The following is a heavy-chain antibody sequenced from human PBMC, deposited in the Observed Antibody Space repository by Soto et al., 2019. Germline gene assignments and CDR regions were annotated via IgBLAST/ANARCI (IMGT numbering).Heavy chain of an antibody. V-gene: IGHV3-33*01. CDR2: IWNDGSNK. CDR1: RFTFSSDA. CDR3: ATDEGGSGYAFDI. D-gene: IGHD6-25*01. Sequence: QVQLVRSGGGVVQPGRSLRVSCAASRFTFSSDAIHWVRQAPGNGLEWVAFIWNDGSNKYYADSVRGRAIITRDNSENTAYLQMNSLRAEDTAVYFCATDEGGSGYAFDIWGQGTMVTVSS. J-gene: IGHJ3*02.